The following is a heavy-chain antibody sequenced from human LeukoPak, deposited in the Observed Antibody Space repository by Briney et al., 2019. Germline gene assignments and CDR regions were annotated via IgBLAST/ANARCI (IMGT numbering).Heavy chain of an antibody. CDR1: GGSFSGYY. CDR3: ARRSSNIAVASRKFDP. V-gene: IGHV4-34*01. Sequence: SETLSLTCAVYGGSFSGYYWSWIRQPPGKGLEWIGEISHSGSTNYNPSLKSRVTISVDTSKNQFSLKLSSVTAAGTAVYYCARRSSNIAVASRKFDPWGQGTLVTVSS. CDR2: ISHSGST. J-gene: IGHJ5*02. D-gene: IGHD6-19*01.